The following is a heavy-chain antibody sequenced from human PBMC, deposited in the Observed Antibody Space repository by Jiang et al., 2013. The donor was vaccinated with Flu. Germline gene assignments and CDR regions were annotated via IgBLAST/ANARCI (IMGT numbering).Heavy chain of an antibody. CDR1: GFTFDDYA. Sequence: QLLESGGGLVQPGRSLRLSCAASGFTFDDYAMHWVRQAPGKGLEWVSGISWNSGSIGYADSVKGRFTISRDNAKNSLYLQMNSLRAEDTALYYCALGEYSSSSFDYWGQGTLVTVSS. D-gene: IGHD6-6*01. V-gene: IGHV3-9*01. CDR2: ISWNSGSI. CDR3: ALGEYSSSSFDY. J-gene: IGHJ4*02.